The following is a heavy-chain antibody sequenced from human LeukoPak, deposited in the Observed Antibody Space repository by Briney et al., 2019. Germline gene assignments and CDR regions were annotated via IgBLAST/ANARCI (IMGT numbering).Heavy chain of an antibody. CDR1: GYTFTSYD. V-gene: IGHV1-8*03. Sequence: ASVKVSCKASGYTFTSYDINWVRQATGQGLEWMGWMNPNSGNTGYAQKFQGRVTITRNTSISTAYMELSSLRSEDSAVYYCARAQEYSSSSEDYWGQGTLVTVSS. J-gene: IGHJ4*02. D-gene: IGHD6-6*01. CDR3: ARAQEYSSSSEDY. CDR2: MNPNSGNT.